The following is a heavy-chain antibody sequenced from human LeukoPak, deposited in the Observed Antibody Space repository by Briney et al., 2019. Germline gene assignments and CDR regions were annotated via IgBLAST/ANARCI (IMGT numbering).Heavy chain of an antibody. CDR2: ASYDGGNK. CDR1: GFIFRNYP. J-gene: IGHJ4*02. D-gene: IGHD6-13*01. V-gene: IGHV3-30-3*01. CDR3: ARVAAPRSNDY. Sequence: GKSLSLSCAASGFIFRNYPIHWVRQAPGKGLECVAVASYDGGNKYYADSVKGRFTISRDNSKNTLYLQMNSLKTEDTAVYFCARVAAPRSNDYWGQGTLVTVSS.